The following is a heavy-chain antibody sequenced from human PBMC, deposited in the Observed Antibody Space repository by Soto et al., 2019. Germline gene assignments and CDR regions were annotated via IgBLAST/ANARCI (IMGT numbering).Heavy chain of an antibody. CDR3: ARESGGATATLDYYYFYMDV. CDR2: MNPNSGDT. D-gene: IGHD5-12*01. J-gene: IGHJ6*03. CDR1: GYRFSDYY. Sequence: QVQLVQSGAEVKKPGASVTVSCKASGYRFSDYYLHWVRQAPGQGPEWMGWMNPNSGDTKDAQKFKGRVTMTRDTSVRTAFMELNWLKSDDTAVYYCARESGGATATLDYYYFYMDVWGIGTTVTVSS. V-gene: IGHV1-2*02.